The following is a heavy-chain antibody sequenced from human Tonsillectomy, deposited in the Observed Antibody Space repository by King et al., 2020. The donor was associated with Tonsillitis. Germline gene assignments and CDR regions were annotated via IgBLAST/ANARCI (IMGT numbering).Heavy chain of an antibody. D-gene: IGHD5-18*01. CDR2: ISGSGGST. CDR1: GFIFSNYA. J-gene: IGHJ3*02. Sequence: QLVQSGGGLVQPGGSLRLSCAASGFIFSNYAMSWVRQAPGKGLEWVSAISGSGGSTYYADSVKGHFTISRDNSRNTMYLEMNNLRAEDTALYYCAKPGVEWIELWATAFDIWGQGTMVTVSS. V-gene: IGHV3-23*04. CDR3: AKPGVEWIELWATAFDI.